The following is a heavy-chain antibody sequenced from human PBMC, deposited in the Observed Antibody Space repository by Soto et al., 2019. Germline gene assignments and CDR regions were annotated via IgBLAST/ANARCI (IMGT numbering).Heavy chain of an antibody. CDR3: ATSEGRDRHSFDY. Sequence: SVKVSCKASGVTFNRQDMRWVRQAPGQGLEWMGGIIPMFGTPHYAEKFQDRVTITGDGSTGTAYLEWSSLSTEDTAVYYCATSEGRDRHSFDYWGTGTMVTVSS. CDR2: IIPMFGTP. D-gene: IGHD1-26*01. J-gene: IGHJ4*02. CDR1: GVTFNRQD. V-gene: IGHV1-69*13.